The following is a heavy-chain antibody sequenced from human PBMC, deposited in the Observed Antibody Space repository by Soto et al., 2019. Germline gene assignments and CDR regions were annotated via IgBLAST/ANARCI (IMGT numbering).Heavy chain of an antibody. CDR3: ARDRMGKGYYDSSGYYRRDAFDI. D-gene: IGHD3-22*01. CDR1: GGTFSSYA. Sequence: LVKVSCKASGGTFSSYAISWVRQAPGQGLEWMGGIIPIFGTANYAQKFQGRVTITADESTSTAYMELSSLRSEDTAVYYCARDRMGKGYYDSSGYYRRDAFDIWGQGTMVTVSS. V-gene: IGHV1-69*13. J-gene: IGHJ3*02. CDR2: IIPIFGTA.